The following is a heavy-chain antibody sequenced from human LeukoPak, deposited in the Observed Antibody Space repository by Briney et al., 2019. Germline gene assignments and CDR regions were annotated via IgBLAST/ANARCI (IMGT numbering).Heavy chain of an antibody. CDR3: ARAVPSRQAIDY. Sequence: GGSLRLSCAASGFTFSTYAMHWVRQAPGKGLDWVAVVSFHGTDKSYADSVKGRFTISRDNSKNTLYLQMNSLIPEDTAVYYCARAVPSRQAIDYWGQGTLVTVSS. CDR2: VSFHGTDK. CDR1: GFTFSTYA. V-gene: IGHV3-30*04. J-gene: IGHJ4*02.